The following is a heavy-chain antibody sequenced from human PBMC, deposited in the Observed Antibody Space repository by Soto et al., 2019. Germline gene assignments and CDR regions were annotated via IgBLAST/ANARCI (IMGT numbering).Heavy chain of an antibody. CDR2: FDPEDGET. V-gene: IGHV1-24*01. J-gene: IGHJ4*02. CDR1: GYTLTELS. Sequence: ASVKVSCKVSGYTLTELSMHWVRQAPGKGLEWMGGFDPEDGETIYAQKFQGRVTMTEDTSTDTAYMELSSLRSEDTAVYYCATVVAYCGGDCYPYFDYWGQGTLVTVSS. D-gene: IGHD2-21*02. CDR3: ATVVAYCGGDCYPYFDY.